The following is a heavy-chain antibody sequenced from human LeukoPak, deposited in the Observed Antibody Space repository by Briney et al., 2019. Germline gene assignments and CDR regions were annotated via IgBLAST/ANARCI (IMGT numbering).Heavy chain of an antibody. CDR2: IYYSGST. CDR3: ARLRPYYYGMDV. D-gene: IGHD6-6*01. CDR1: DGSISSSSYY. Sequence: SETLSLTCTVSDGSISSSSYYWGWIRQPPGKGLEWIGTIYYSGSTYDNPSLKSRLTMSVDTSKNQFSLKLSSVTAADTAVYYCARLRPYYYGMDVWGQGTTVTVSS. J-gene: IGHJ6*02. V-gene: IGHV4-39*01.